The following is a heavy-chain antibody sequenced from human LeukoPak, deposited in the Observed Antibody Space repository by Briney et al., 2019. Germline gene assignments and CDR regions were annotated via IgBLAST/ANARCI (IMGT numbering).Heavy chain of an antibody. V-gene: IGHV3-23*01. J-gene: IGHJ4*02. CDR3: AKKSRDGYNPFDY. Sequence: GGSLRLSCAASGFTFSRYAMSWVRQAPGKGLDWVCGISSSGESPYYADSVEGRFTVSRDNSKNTFYLEISSLRAEDTAVYYCAKKSRDGYNPFDYLGQGTLVTVSS. CDR1: GFTFSRYA. D-gene: IGHD5-24*01. CDR2: ISSSGESP.